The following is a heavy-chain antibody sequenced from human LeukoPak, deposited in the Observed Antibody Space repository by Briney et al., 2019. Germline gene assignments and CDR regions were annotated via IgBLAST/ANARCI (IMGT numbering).Heavy chain of an antibody. CDR3: ARVFPAIDY. CDR2: IYYSGST. V-gene: IGHV4-39*07. J-gene: IGHJ4*02. CDR1: GGSISSSSYY. Sequence: SETLSLTFTVSGGSISSSSYYWGWIRQPPGKGLEWIGSIYYSGSTYYNPSLKSRVTISVDTSKNQFSLKLSSVTAADTAVYYCARVFPAIDYWGQGTLVTVSS.